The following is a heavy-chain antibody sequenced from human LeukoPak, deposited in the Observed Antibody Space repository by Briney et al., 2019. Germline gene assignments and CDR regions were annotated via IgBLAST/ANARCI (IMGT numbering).Heavy chain of an antibody. CDR1: GGSISRYY. J-gene: IGHJ4*02. CDR3: AKEIPPMVRGAHDY. Sequence: SETLSLTCTVSGGSISRYYWSWIRQPPGKGLEWIGYIYDGGSTKYNPSLKSRVTISIDTSKNQFSLKLRSVTAADTAVYYCAKEIPPMVRGAHDYWGQGTLVTVSS. V-gene: IGHV4-59*01. CDR2: IYDGGST. D-gene: IGHD3-10*01.